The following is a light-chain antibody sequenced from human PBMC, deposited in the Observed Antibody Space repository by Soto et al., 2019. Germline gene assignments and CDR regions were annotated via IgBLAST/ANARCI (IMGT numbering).Light chain of an antibody. J-gene: IGKJ1*01. Sequence: EIVLPQSPATLSLSPGARSTLSCRASQSVSSYLAWYQQKPGQAPRLLIYDASNRATGIPARFSGSGSGTDFTLTISSLEPEDFAVYYCQQRSNWPWTVGQGTKVDIK. V-gene: IGKV3-11*01. CDR2: DAS. CDR1: QSVSSY. CDR3: QQRSNWPWT.